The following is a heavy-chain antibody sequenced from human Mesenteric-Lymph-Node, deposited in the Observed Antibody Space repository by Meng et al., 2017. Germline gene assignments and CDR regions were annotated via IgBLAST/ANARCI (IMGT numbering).Heavy chain of an antibody. Sequence: SETLSLTCSVSGGSISNYYWSWIRQPPGKGLEWIGFVYSSGSTNYNPSLKTRVTLSLDTSKNQFSLKLNSVTAADTAVYYCAREFYDTSGYYYFDYWGQGTLVTVSS. CDR1: GGSISNYY. D-gene: IGHD3-22*01. V-gene: IGHV4-59*01. J-gene: IGHJ4*02. CDR3: AREFYDTSGYYYFDY. CDR2: VYSSGST.